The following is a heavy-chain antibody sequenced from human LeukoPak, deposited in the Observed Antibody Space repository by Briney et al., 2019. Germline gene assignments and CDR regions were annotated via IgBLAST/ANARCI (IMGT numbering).Heavy chain of an antibody. J-gene: IGHJ6*02. Sequence: SETLSLTCTVSGGSISSGDYYWSWIRQPPGKGLEWIGYIYYSGSTYYNASLKSRVTISGDTSKNQFSLKLSSVTAADTAVYYCARDGARYGMDVWGQGTTVTVSS. CDR2: IYYSGST. D-gene: IGHD4-17*01. CDR3: ARDGARYGMDV. CDR1: GGSISSGDYY. V-gene: IGHV4-30-4*01.